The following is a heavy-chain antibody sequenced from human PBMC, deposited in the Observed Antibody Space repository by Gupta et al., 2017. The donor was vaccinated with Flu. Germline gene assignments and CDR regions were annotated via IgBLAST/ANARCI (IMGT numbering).Heavy chain of an antibody. CDR2: INSDGTRT. CDR1: GFTFSSYW. D-gene: IGHD3-16*02. CDR3: DTYRTFDD. V-gene: IGHV3-74*01. Sequence: EVQLVESGGGLVQPGGSLRLSCAASGFTFSSYWMHWVRQPPGKGMVWVSSINSDGTRTSDADSVKGRVTSSKEQAKKTMYLKMKSLSAEDTAVDYGDTYRTFDDWGQGTLVTVSS. J-gene: IGHJ4*02.